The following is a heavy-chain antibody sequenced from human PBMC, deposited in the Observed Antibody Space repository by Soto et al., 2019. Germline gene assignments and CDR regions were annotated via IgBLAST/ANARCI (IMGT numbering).Heavy chain of an antibody. CDR2: INAGNGNT. CDR3: ARDSRIAAAGRSYNWFDP. Sequence: QVQLVQSVAEVKKPGASVKVSCKASGYTFTSYAMHWVRQAPGQRLEWMGWINAGNGNTKYSQKFQGRVTITRDTSASTPYMELSSLRSDDTAVYYCARDSRIAAAGRSYNWFDPWGQGTLVTVSS. J-gene: IGHJ5*02. CDR1: GYTFTSYA. V-gene: IGHV1-3*01. D-gene: IGHD6-13*01.